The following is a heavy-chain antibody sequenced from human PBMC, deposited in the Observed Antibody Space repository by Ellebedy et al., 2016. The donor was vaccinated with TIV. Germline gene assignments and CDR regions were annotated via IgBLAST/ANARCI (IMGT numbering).Heavy chain of an antibody. CDR3: ARASEKHIVVVTAPHDAFDI. Sequence: MPSETLSLTCTVSGGSISSGGYSWSWIRQHPGKGLEWIWPIYYSGSTSYNPSLKSRVTISVDTSKNQFSLKLSSVTAADTAVYYCARASEKHIVVVTAPHDAFDIWGQGTMVTVSS. CDR1: GGSISSGGYS. V-gene: IGHV4-31*03. CDR2: IYYSGST. J-gene: IGHJ3*02. D-gene: IGHD2-21*02.